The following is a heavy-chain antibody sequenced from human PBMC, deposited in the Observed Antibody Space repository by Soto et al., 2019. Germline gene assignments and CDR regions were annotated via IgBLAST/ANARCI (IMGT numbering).Heavy chain of an antibody. J-gene: IGHJ4*02. Sequence: EVQLVESGGGLVQPGGSLRLSCAASGFTFSSYEMNWVRQAPGKGLEWVSYISSSGSTIYYADSVKGRFTISRDNAKNSLYLQMNSLRAEDTAVYYCARVTMVRGVKGPFDYWGQGTLVTVSS. CDR2: ISSSGSTI. CDR1: GFTFSSYE. D-gene: IGHD3-10*01. V-gene: IGHV3-48*03. CDR3: ARVTMVRGVKGPFDY.